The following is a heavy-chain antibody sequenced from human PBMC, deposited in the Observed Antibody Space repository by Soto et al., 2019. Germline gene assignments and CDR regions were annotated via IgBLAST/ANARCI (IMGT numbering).Heavy chain of an antibody. CDR2: ISGSGGST. V-gene: IGHV3-23*01. J-gene: IGHJ1*01. D-gene: IGHD4-17*01. CDR3: AKDFYGAPRGYFQH. Sequence: EVQLLESGGGLVQPGGSLRLSCAASGFTFSSYAMSWVRQAPGKGLEWVSAISGSGGSTYYADSVKGRFTISRDNSKNPLELEMDRLRAEDTAVYYCAKDFYGAPRGYFQHWGQGTLVTVSS. CDR1: GFTFSSYA.